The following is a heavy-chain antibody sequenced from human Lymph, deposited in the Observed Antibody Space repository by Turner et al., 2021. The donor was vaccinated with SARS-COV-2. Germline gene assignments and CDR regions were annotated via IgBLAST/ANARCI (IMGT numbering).Heavy chain of an antibody. Sequence: EVQLLESGGGLVQPGGSLRLSCAASGFTFSSYAMSWVRQAPGKGLEWVSVMSGSGGDTYYADSVKGRFTISRDNSKNTLYLQMNSLRAEDTAVYYCAKGVRGAMIVVVIPYFDYWGQGTLVTVSS. CDR3: AKGVRGAMIVVVIPYFDY. CDR1: GFTFSSYA. J-gene: IGHJ4*02. CDR2: MSGSGGDT. V-gene: IGHV3-23*01. D-gene: IGHD3-22*01.